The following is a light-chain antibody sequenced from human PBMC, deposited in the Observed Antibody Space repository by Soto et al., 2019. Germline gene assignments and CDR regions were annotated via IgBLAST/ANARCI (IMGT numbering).Light chain of an antibody. V-gene: IGLV2-14*01. CDR2: AVS. CDR3: SSFTSSSILV. J-gene: IGLJ2*01. CDR1: SSDVGGYNY. Sequence: QSALTQPASVSGSPGQSITISCTGTSSDVGGYNYVSWYQQHPGKAPKLMIYAVSNRPSGVSNRFSASKSGNTASLTISGLQAEDEADYYCSSFTSSSILVFGGGTNLTVL.